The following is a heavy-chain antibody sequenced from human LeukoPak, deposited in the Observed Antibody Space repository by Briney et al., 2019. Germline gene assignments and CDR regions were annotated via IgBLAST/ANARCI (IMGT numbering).Heavy chain of an antibody. D-gene: IGHD6-19*01. Sequence: GGSLRLSCAASRFTFSSYGMHWVRQAPGKGLEWVAFIRYDGSNKYYADSVKGRSTISRDNSKNTLYLQMNSLRAEDTAVYYWAKGVGAVAGTRNYGMDVWGQGTTVTVSS. CDR3: AKGVGAVAGTRNYGMDV. CDR2: IRYDGSNK. V-gene: IGHV3-30*02. CDR1: RFTFSSYG. J-gene: IGHJ6*02.